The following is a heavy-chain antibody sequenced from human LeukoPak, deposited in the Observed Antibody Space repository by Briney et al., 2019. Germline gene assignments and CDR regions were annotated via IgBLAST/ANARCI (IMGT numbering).Heavy chain of an antibody. CDR3: ARVNYYYYDMDV. CDR1: GGSVSSGSYY. V-gene: IGHV4-61*01. CDR2: IYYSGTT. Sequence: SETLSLTCTVSGGSVSSGSYYWSWIRQPPGKELEWIAYIYYSGTTNYNPSLKSRVTISRDKSKNQFSLKVTSVTAADTAVYYCARVNYYYYDMDVWGQGTTVTVSS. J-gene: IGHJ6*02.